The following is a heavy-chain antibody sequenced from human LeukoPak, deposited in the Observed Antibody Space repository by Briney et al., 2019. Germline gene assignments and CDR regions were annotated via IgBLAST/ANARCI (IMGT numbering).Heavy chain of an antibody. CDR1: GFIFSNYA. D-gene: IGHD3-22*01. CDR2: ISGCGGSA. V-gene: IGHV3-23*01. Sequence: QSGGSLRLSCAASGFIFSNYAMSWVRQAPGKGLEWVSTISGCGGSANYADSVKGRFTVSRDNSKNTLYMQMNSLRVEDTAVYYCPRKYDSSGYYDHWGQGTLVTVSS. CDR3: PRKYDSSGYYDH. J-gene: IGHJ4*02.